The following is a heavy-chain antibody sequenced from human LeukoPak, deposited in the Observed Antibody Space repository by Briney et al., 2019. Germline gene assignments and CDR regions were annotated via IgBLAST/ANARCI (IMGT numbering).Heavy chain of an antibody. CDR2: ISSSSSYI. D-gene: IGHD3/OR15-3a*01. V-gene: IGHV3-21*01. CDR1: GFTFSSYS. Sequence: GGSLRLSCAASGFTFSSYSMNWVRQAPGKGLEWVSSISSSSSYIYYADSVKGRFTISRDNAKNSLYLQMNRLRAEDTAVYYCARAARTGRLGYYFDYWGQGTLVTVSS. CDR3: ARAARTGRLGYYFDY. J-gene: IGHJ4*02.